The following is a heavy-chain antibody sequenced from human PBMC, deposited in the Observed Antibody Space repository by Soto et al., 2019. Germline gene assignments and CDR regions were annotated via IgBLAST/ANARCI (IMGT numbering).Heavy chain of an antibody. CDR1: GFTFSSYG. CDR3: ARGVYDFWSGLGYYFDY. J-gene: IGHJ4*02. V-gene: IGHV3-33*01. Sequence: GGSLRLSCAASGFTFSSYGMHWVRQAPGKGLEWVAVIWYDGSNKYYADSVKGRFTISRDNSKNTLYLQMNSLRAEDTAVYYCARGVYDFWSGLGYYFDYWGQGTLVTVSS. D-gene: IGHD3-3*01. CDR2: IWYDGSNK.